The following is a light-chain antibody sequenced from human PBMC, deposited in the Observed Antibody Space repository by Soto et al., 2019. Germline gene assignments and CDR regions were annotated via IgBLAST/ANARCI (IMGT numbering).Light chain of an antibody. CDR2: AAS. CDR1: QSISTNY. CDR3: QQYGRT. Sequence: EVVLTQSPGTLSLSPGESATLSCRASQSISTNYLAWYQLKPGQAPRLLIYAASNRLTGIPDRFSGSGSGTDFTLTISRLEPEDFALYYCQQYGRTFGQGTRLRL. J-gene: IGKJ5*01. V-gene: IGKV3-20*01.